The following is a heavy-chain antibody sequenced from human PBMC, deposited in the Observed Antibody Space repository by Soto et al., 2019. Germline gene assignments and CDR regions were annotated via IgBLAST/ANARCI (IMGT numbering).Heavy chain of an antibody. V-gene: IGHV2-5*02. CDR1: GFSLSTSGVG. Sequence: QITLKESGPTLVKPTQTLTLTCTFSGFSLSTSGVGVGWIRQPPGKALEWLALIYWDDDTRYSPSLKSRLTFTKDTSKNQVVVTMTNMDPVDTATYSCAHRGYSSGWYSYYYSGMDVWGQGTTVTVSS. CDR3: AHRGYSSGWYSYYYSGMDV. D-gene: IGHD6-19*01. CDR2: IYWDDDT. J-gene: IGHJ6*02.